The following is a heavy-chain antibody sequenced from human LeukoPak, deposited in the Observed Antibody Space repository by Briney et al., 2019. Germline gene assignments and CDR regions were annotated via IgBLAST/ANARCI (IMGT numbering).Heavy chain of an antibody. CDR1: GFTVSNHY. J-gene: IGHJ4*02. CDR2: ISGSGAST. Sequence: GGSLRLSCAASGFTVSNHYMNWVRQAPGKGLEWVSAISGSGASTNYADSVKGRFTISRDNSKNTLYLQMNSLRAEDTAVYYCAAVAVYRPLDYWGQGTLVTVSS. D-gene: IGHD6-19*01. V-gene: IGHV3-23*01. CDR3: AAVAVYRPLDY.